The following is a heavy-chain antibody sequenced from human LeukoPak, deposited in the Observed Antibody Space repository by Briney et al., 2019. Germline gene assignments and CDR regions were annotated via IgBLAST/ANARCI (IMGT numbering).Heavy chain of an antibody. CDR1: GGSVTSGDYY. V-gene: IGHV4-30-4*08. J-gene: IGHJ4*02. Sequence: SETLSLTCTVSGGSVTSGDYYWSWIRQPPGKGLEWIGYIYYSGSTYYNPSLKSRVTISEDTSKNQFSLKLSSVTAADTAVYYCARASGYDLLFDYWGQGILVTVSS. CDR2: IYYSGST. D-gene: IGHD5-12*01. CDR3: ARASGYDLLFDY.